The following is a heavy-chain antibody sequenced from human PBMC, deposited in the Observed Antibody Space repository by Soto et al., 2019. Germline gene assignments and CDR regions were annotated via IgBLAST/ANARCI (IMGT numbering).Heavy chain of an antibody. Sequence: SETLSLTCTVSGGSISSGGYYWSWIRQHPGKGLEWIGYIYYSGSTYYNPSLKSRVTISVDTSKNQFSLKLSSVTAADTAVYYCASGRRGYSGYAPFDYWGQGTLVTVSS. V-gene: IGHV4-31*03. J-gene: IGHJ4*02. CDR2: IYYSGST. D-gene: IGHD5-12*01. CDR1: GGSISSGGYY. CDR3: ASGRRGYSGYAPFDY.